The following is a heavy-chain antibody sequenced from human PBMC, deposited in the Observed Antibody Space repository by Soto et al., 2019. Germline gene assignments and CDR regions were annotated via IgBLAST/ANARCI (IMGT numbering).Heavy chain of an antibody. J-gene: IGHJ4*02. CDR2: IYYSGNT. Sequence: PSETLSLTCTVSGGSISSSSYYWGWIRQPPGKGLDWIGSIYYSGNTYYNPSLKSRVTISVDTSKNQFSLKLSSVTAADTAVYYCAIHLHPDTAMTHCYYWGQGTLVTVSS. D-gene: IGHD5-18*01. CDR1: GGSISSSSYY. V-gene: IGHV4-39*01. CDR3: AIHLHPDTAMTHCYY.